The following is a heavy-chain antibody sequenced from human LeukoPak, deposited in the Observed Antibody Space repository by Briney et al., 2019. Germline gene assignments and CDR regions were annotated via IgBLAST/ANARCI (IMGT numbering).Heavy chain of an antibody. J-gene: IGHJ6*04. Sequence: NPSETLSLTCTVSGGSISSYYWSWIRQPAGKGLEWIGRIYTSGSTNYNPSLKSRVTMSVDTSKNQFSLKLSSVTAADTAVYYCARVGVEQWLKMGDVWGKGTTVTISS. CDR2: IYTSGST. V-gene: IGHV4-4*07. CDR1: GGSISSYY. D-gene: IGHD6-19*01. CDR3: ARVGVEQWLKMGDV.